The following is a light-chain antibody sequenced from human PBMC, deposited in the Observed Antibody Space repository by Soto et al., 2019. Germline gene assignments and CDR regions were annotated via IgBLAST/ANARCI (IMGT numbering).Light chain of an antibody. Sequence: ETVMTQSPATLSVSPGDRAILSCRASQSVSNKLAWYQQKPGQAPRLLIYDASTRATGIPARFSGSGSGTDFTLTISSLQSEDFAVYYCQQHGDSLTFGGGTKVDIK. CDR3: QQHGDSLT. V-gene: IGKV3-15*01. CDR2: DAS. J-gene: IGKJ4*01. CDR1: QSVSNK.